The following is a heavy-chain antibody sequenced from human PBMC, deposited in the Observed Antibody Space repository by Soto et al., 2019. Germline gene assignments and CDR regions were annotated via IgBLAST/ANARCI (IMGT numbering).Heavy chain of an antibody. V-gene: IGHV3-48*03. J-gene: IGHJ4*02. D-gene: IGHD3-3*01. CDR3: ARAPLGVVATFDY. Sequence: GGSLRLSCAASGFTFSSYEMNWVRQAPGKGLEWVSYISSSGSTIYYADSVKGRFTISRDNAKNSLYLQMNSLRAEDTAVYYCARAPLGVVATFDYWGQGTLVTVSS. CDR2: ISSSGSTI. CDR1: GFTFSSYE.